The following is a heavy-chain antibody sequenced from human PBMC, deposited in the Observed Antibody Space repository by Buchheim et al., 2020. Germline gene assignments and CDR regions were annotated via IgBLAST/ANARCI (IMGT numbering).Heavy chain of an antibody. Sequence: EVQLVESGGGLVQPGGSLRLSCAASGFTVSSNYMSWVRQAPGKGLEWVSVIYSGGSTYYADSVKGRFTISRATSKNTLYLQMNSQRAEDTAVYYCARFLVGDTHYYYYGMDVWGQGTT. CDR3: ARFLVGDTHYYYYGMDV. D-gene: IGHD1-26*01. V-gene: IGHV3-66*01. CDR1: GFTVSSNY. J-gene: IGHJ6*02. CDR2: IYSGGST.